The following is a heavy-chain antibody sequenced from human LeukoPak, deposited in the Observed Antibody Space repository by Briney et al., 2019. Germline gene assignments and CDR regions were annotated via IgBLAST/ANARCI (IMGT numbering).Heavy chain of an antibody. CDR3: AREGVDYYYDSSAYDPKYHWFDP. J-gene: IGHJ5*02. V-gene: IGHV4-59*01. CDR2: IFHTGST. D-gene: IGHD3-22*01. Sequence: SETLSLTCTVSSVSIRTYYWTWIRQAPGKGLEWIGEIFHTGSTTYNPSLKSRVTMSVDTSKNLFSLRLSSVTAADTAVYYCAREGVDYYYDSSAYDPKYHWFDPWGQGTLVIVSS. CDR1: SVSIRTYY.